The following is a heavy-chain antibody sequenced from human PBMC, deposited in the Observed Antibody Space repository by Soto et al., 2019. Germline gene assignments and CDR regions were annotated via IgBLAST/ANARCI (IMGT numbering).Heavy chain of an antibody. V-gene: IGHV1-3*01. CDR2: INAGNGNT. J-gene: IGHJ4*02. CDR1: GYTFTSHA. CDR3: ARWQDLLSGITVTTGFDY. D-gene: IGHD1-7*01. Sequence: VASVKVSCKASGYTFTSHAIHWVRQAPGHRLEWLGWINAGNGNTKYSQKFQGRVTITRDTSASTAYMELGSLRSEDTAVYYCARWQDLLSGITVTTGFDYWGQGTLVTVSS.